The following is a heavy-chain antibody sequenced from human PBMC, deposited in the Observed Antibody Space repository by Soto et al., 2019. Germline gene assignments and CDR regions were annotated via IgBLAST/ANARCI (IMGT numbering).Heavy chain of an antibody. D-gene: IGHD2-21*02. CDR3: ARSIVVVTALDY. J-gene: IGHJ4*02. CDR2: INAGNGNT. CDR1: GYTFTSYA. V-gene: IGHV1-3*01. Sequence: GASVKVCCKASGYTFTSYAMQWLRQAPGQRLEWMGWINAGNGNTKYSQKVQGRVTITRDTSASTAYMELSSLRSEDTAVYYCARSIVVVTALDYWGQGTLVTVSS.